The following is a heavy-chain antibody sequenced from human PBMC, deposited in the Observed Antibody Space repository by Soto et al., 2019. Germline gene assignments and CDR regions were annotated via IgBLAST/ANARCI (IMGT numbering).Heavy chain of an antibody. CDR1: GFSFSTCA. J-gene: IGHJ4*02. CDR2: ISSNSAAT. D-gene: IGHD1-1*01. Sequence: EVQLLASGGGLVQPGGSLRLSCVASGFSFSTCAMGWVRQAPGKGLEWVSLISSNSAATYYTDSVKGRFTISRDNSKNTLYLQMNSLRAEDTAIYNCATQDFRGATGTTWGQGTLVTVSS. CDR3: ATQDFRGATGTT. V-gene: IGHV3-23*01.